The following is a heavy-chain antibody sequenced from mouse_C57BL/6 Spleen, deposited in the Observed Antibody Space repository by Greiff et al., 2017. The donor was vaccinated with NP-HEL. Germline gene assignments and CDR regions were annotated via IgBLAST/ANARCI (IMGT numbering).Heavy chain of an antibody. CDR3: ARKAGGYTYAMDY. V-gene: IGHV5-17*01. CDR2: ISSGSSTI. Sequence: VQVVESGGGLVKPGGSLKLSCAASGFTFSDYGMHWVRQAPEKGLEWVAYISSGSSTIYYADTVKGRFTISRDNAKNTLFLQMTSLRSEDTAMYYCARKAGGYTYAMDYWGQGTSVTVSS. J-gene: IGHJ4*01. D-gene: IGHD2-2*01. CDR1: GFTFSDYG.